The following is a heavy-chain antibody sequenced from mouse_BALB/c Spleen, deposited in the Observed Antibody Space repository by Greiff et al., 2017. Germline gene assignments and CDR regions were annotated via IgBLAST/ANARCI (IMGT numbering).Heavy chain of an antibody. CDR3: ARSDYGSSYGY. D-gene: IGHD1-1*01. CDR2: INPSSGYT. V-gene: IGHV1-4*02. Sequence: VQLQESAAELARPGASVKMSCKASGYTFTSYTMHWVKQRPGQGLEWIGYINPSSGYTEYNQKFKDKTTLTADKSSSTAYMQLSSLTSEDSAVYYCARSDYGSSYGYWGQGTTLTVSS. CDR1: GYTFTSYT. J-gene: IGHJ2*01.